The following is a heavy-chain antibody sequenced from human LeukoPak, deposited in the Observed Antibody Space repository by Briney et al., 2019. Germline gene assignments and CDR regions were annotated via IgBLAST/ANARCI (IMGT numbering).Heavy chain of an antibody. CDR1: GGSFSGYY. V-gene: IGHV4-34*01. CDR2: INHSGST. J-gene: IGHJ6*03. CDR3: ARGVGATQYYYYYYMDV. Sequence: SETLSLTCAVYGGSFSGYYWSWIRQPPGKGLEWIGEINHSGSTNYNPSLKSRVTISVDTSKNQFSLKLSSVTAADTAVYYCARGVGATQYYYYYYMDVWGKGTTVTVSS. D-gene: IGHD1-26*01.